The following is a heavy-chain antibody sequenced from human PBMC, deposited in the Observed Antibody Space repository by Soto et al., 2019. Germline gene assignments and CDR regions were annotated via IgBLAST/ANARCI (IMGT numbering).Heavy chain of an antibody. J-gene: IGHJ6*03. Sequence: GGSLRLSCAASGFTFSDYYMSWIRQAPGKGLEWVSYISSSGSTIYYADSVKGRFTISRGNAKNSLYLQMNSLRAEDTAVYYCARERFWRGGYQLYDYMAVWGKGTTVTVSS. CDR3: ARERFWRGGYQLYDYMAV. V-gene: IGHV3-11*01. CDR2: ISSSGSTI. CDR1: GFTFSDYY. D-gene: IGHD2-2*01.